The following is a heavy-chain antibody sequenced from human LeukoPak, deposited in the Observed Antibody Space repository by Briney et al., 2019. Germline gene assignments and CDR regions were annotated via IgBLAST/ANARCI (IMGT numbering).Heavy chain of an antibody. Sequence: GGSLRLSCAASGFTFSSYGMHWVREAPGKGVEGVAFIRYDVSNKYYADSVQGRFTISRENSKNTLYLQMNSLRAEDTAVYYCARLPVATITWAYYFDYWGQGTLVTVSS. D-gene: IGHD5-12*01. J-gene: IGHJ4*02. CDR3: ARLPVATITWAYYFDY. CDR2: IRYDVSNK. V-gene: IGHV3-30*02. CDR1: GFTFSSYG.